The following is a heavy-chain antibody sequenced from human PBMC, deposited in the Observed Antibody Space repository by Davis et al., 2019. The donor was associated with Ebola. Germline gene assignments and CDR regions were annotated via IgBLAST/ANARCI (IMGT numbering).Heavy chain of an antibody. D-gene: IGHD2-15*01. V-gene: IGHV3-9*01. Sequence: SLKISCAASGFTFDDYAMHWVRQAPGKGLEWVSGISWNSGSIGYADSVKGRFTISRDNAKNSLYLQMNSLRAEDTALYYCAKDTAGRYCSGGSCYFSPFDYWGQGTLVTVSS. CDR3: AKDTAGRYCSGGSCYFSPFDY. CDR1: GFTFDDYA. J-gene: IGHJ4*02. CDR2: ISWNSGSI.